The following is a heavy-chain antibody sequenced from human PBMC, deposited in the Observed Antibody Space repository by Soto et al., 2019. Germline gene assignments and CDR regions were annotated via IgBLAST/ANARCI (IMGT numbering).Heavy chain of an antibody. D-gene: IGHD6-19*01. J-gene: IGHJ4*02. CDR3: AKERVEQWPFDY. CDR1: GFTFSSSA. CDR2: ISGSGGGT. V-gene: IGHV3-23*01. Sequence: GGSLRLSCAASGFTFSSSAMSWVRQAPGKGLEWVSAISGSGGGTYYADSVKGRFTISRDNSKNTLYVQMNFLRAEDTAVYYCAKERVEQWPFDYWGQGTLVTSPQ.